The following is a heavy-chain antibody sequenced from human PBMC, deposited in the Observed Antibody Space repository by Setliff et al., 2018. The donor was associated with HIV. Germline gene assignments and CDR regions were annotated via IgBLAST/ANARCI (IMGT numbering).Heavy chain of an antibody. D-gene: IGHD3-10*01. J-gene: IGHJ6*03. CDR2: MNPNTGVS. CDR3: ARGKGVGGVVITGGLDV. CDR1: GHTFTNVD. V-gene: IGHV1-8*01. Sequence: ASVKVSCKASGHTFTNVDIHWLRRATGQGLEWVGWMNPNTGVSGYALKFQARVTMTRDTSISTAYMELSSLTSEDTAVYYCARGKGVGGVVITGGLDVWGKGTTVTVS.